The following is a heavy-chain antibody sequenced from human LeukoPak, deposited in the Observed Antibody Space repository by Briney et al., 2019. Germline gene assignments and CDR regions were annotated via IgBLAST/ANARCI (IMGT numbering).Heavy chain of an antibody. CDR1: GFIFRNYA. V-gene: IGHV3-23*01. J-gene: IGHJ6*02. CDR2: ISGSGDSV. CDR3: ARDFWATNYYYGMDV. Sequence: GGSLRLSCAGSGFIFRNYAMAWVRQAPGKELECVSAISGSGDSVRHADSVQGRFIISRDNSKSTLYLQMDNLRAEDTALYYCARDFWATNYYYGMDVWGQGTTVTVSS. D-gene: IGHD3-3*01.